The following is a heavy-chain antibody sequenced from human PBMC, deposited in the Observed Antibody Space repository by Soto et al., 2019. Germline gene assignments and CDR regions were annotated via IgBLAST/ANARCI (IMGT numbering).Heavy chain of an antibody. CDR2: ISAYNGNT. CDR1: GYTFTSYG. V-gene: IGHV1-18*04. Sequence: RASVKVSCKASGYTFTSYGISWVRQAPGQGLEWMGWISAYNGNTNYAQKLQGRVTMTTDTSTSTAYMELRSLRSDDTAVYYCARDGYDFWSGYTSRFDYWGQGTLVTVSS. CDR3: ARDGYDFWSGYTSRFDY. J-gene: IGHJ4*02. D-gene: IGHD3-3*01.